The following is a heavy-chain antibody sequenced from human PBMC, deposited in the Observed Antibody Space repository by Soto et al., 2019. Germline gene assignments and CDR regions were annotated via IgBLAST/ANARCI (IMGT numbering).Heavy chain of an antibody. V-gene: IGHV1-69*13. Sequence: ASVKVSCKASGGTFSSYAISWVRQAPGQGLEWMGGIIPILGTANYAQKFQGRVTITADESTSTAYMELSSLRSEDTAVYYCARDLGFGAGDYPPYYYGMDVSGQGTTVTVSS. CDR2: IIPILGTA. CDR1: GGTFSSYA. CDR3: ARDLGFGAGDYPPYYYGMDV. J-gene: IGHJ6*02. D-gene: IGHD3-10*01.